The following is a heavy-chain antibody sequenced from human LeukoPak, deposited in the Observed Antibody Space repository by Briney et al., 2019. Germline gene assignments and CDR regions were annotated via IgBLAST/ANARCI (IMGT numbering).Heavy chain of an antibody. V-gene: IGHV4-4*07. Sequence: GSLTLSCAASGVILSSYWMSWVRQAPGKGLEWIGRIYSSGSTNYNPYLKSRVTMSVDTSKHQVSLKLTSVTAADTAVYYCATGPWELDYWGQGTLVIVSS. J-gene: IGHJ4*02. CDR1: GVILSSYW. D-gene: IGHD1-26*01. CDR2: IYSSGST. CDR3: ATGPWELDY.